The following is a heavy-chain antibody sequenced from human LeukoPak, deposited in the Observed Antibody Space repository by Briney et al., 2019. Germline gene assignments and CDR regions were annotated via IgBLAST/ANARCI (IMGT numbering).Heavy chain of an antibody. V-gene: IGHV1-69*13. CDR1: GGTFSSYA. CDR2: IIPIFGTA. CDR3: TRQRPYYYGSGSSRTYYYYMDV. Sequence: SVKVSCKASGGTFSSYAISWVRQAPGQGLEWMGGIIPIFGTANYAQKFQGRVTITADESTSTAYMELSSLRSEDTAVYYCTRQRPYYYGSGSSRTYYYYMDVWGKGTTVTVSS. J-gene: IGHJ6*03. D-gene: IGHD3-10*01.